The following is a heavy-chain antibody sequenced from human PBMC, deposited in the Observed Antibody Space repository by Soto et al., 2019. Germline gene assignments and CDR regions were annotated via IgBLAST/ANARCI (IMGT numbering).Heavy chain of an antibody. CDR1: GLRLSHFS. CDR3: LNPRSTVISQPR. CDR2: ISSNGVET. J-gene: IGHJ4*02. D-gene: IGHD4-17*01. Sequence: EGSVRLSCSASGLRLSHFSMHWVSQAQGKGLEYVSGISSNGVETYYADSVKGRFTISRDNSKDTLYLQMSSLRPEDTAVYYGLNPRSTVISQPRWGQGTRFTVSS. V-gene: IGHV3-64D*06.